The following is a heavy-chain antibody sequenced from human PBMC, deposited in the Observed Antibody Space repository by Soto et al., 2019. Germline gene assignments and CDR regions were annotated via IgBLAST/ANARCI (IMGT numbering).Heavy chain of an antibody. CDR2: INHSGST. J-gene: IGHJ4*02. D-gene: IGHD3-9*01. V-gene: IGHV4-34*01. CDR1: GGSFSGYY. CDR3: ARGGAYYDILTGYYYDY. Sequence: SETLSLTCAVYGGSFSGYYWSWIRQPPGKGLEWIGEINHSGSTNYNPSLKSRVTISVDTSKNQFSLKLSSVTAADTAVYYCARGGAYYDILTGYYYDYGGKGTLVTVSS.